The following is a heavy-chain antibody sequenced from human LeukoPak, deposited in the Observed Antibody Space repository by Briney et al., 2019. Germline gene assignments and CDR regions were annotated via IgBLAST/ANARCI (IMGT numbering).Heavy chain of an antibody. CDR1: GFTFSSYS. Sequence: GGSLRLSCAASGFTFSSYSMNWVRQAPGKGLEWVSSITTGSSYRYYADSVKGRFTISRDNSKNTLYLQMNSLRVEDTAVYYCAKDRSTYYYDSSGFYPDAFDIWGQGTMVTVSS. CDR2: ITTGSSYR. V-gene: IGHV3-21*01. D-gene: IGHD3-22*01. J-gene: IGHJ3*02. CDR3: AKDRSTYYYDSSGFYPDAFDI.